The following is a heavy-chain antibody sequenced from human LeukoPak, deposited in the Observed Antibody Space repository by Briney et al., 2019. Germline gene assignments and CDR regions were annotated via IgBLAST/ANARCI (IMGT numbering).Heavy chain of an antibody. CDR3: ARHESAVGALFY. D-gene: IGHD3-16*01. J-gene: IGHJ4*02. Sequence: SETLSLTCTVSGGSISRYYWSWIRQSPGKGLEWIGYIYSTGSTNSNPSLKSRVTISVDTSRNQFSLKLNSVSAADTAMYYCARHESAVGALFYWGQGTLATVSS. V-gene: IGHV4-59*08. CDR1: GGSISRYY. CDR2: IYSTGST.